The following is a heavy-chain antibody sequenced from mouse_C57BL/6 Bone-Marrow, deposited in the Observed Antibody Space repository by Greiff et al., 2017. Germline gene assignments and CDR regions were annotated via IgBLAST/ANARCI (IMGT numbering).Heavy chain of an antibody. D-gene: IGHD2-5*01. CDR2: IDPSDSYT. CDR1: GYTFTSYW. CDR3: ARWGPYSNYVFAY. Sequence: QVHVKQPGAELVKPGASVKLSCKASGYTFTSYWMQWVKQRPGQGLEWIGEIDPSDSYTNYNQKFKGKATLTVDTSSSTAYMQLSSLTSEDSAVYYCARWGPYSNYVFAYWGQGTLVTVSA. J-gene: IGHJ3*01. V-gene: IGHV1-50*01.